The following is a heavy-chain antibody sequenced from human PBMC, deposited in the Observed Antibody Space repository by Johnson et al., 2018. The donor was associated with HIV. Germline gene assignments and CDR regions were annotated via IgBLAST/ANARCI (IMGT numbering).Heavy chain of an antibody. Sequence: VQLVESGGGLVTPGGSLRLSCAASGFTFSDYYMSWIRQAPGKGLEWVSYISSSGSTIYYADSVKGRFTISRDNAKNSLYLQMNSLRAEETAVYYCAREQIYNFWSGDSAFDIWGQGPMVTGAS. CDR2: ISSSGSTI. CDR3: AREQIYNFWSGDSAFDI. CDR1: GFTFSDYY. J-gene: IGHJ3*02. D-gene: IGHD3-3*01. V-gene: IGHV3-11*04.